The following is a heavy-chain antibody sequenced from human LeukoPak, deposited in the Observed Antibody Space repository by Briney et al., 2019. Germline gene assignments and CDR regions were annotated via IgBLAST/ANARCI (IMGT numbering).Heavy chain of an antibody. CDR3: ARGGGQQQPSDY. Sequence: GGSLRLSCAASGFTFSSYSMNWVRQAPGKGLEWVSSISSSSSYIYYADSVKGRFTISRDNAKNSLYLQMNSLRAEDTAVYCCARGGGQQQPSDYWGQGTLVTVSS. J-gene: IGHJ4*02. CDR2: ISSSSSYI. D-gene: IGHD6-13*01. CDR1: GFTFSSYS. V-gene: IGHV3-21*01.